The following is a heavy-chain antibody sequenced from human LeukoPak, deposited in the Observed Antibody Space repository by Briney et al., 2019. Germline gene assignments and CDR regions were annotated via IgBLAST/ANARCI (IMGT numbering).Heavy chain of an antibody. J-gene: IGHJ4*02. CDR1: GGSIRGSSYY. V-gene: IGHV4-39*02. D-gene: IGHD3-9*01. Sequence: SETLSLTCTVSGGSIRGSSYYWGWIRQPPGKGLEWIGNIYYTGTTYYNPSLKSRVTISVDTSKNHFSLRLRSVTAADTAVYYCARVYFDWLLRFDYWGQGALVTVSS. CDR3: ARVYFDWLLRFDY. CDR2: IYYTGTT.